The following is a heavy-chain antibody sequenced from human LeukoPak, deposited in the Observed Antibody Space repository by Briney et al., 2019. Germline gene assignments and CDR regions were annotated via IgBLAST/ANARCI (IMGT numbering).Heavy chain of an antibody. D-gene: IGHD4-17*01. CDR1: GGSISSYY. Sequence: TSETLSLTCTVSGGSISSYYWSWSRQPPGKGLEWIGYIYYSGSTNYNPSLKSRVTISVDTSKNQFSLKLSSVTAADTAVYYCARVTPNDYGDYTNWFDPWGQGTLVTVSS. CDR2: IYYSGST. J-gene: IGHJ5*02. V-gene: IGHV4-59*01. CDR3: ARVTPNDYGDYTNWFDP.